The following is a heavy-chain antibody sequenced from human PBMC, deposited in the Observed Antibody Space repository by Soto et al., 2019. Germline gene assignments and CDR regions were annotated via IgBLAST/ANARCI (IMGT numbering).Heavy chain of an antibody. CDR1: GYTFTSYA. D-gene: IGHD2-21*01. V-gene: IGHV1-3*01. J-gene: IGHJ5*02. Sequence: GASVKVSCKASGYTFTSYAMHWVRQAPGQRLEWMGWINAGNGNTKYSQKFQGRVTITRDTSASTAYMELSSLRSEDTAVYYCARERPFNPADVVVIAILPSYNWFDPWGQGTLVTVSS. CDR2: INAGNGNT. CDR3: ARERPFNPADVVVIAILPSYNWFDP.